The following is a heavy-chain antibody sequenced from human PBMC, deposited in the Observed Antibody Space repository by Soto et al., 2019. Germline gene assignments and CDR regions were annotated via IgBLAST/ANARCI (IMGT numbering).Heavy chain of an antibody. CDR2: IVPLSDRT. V-gene: IGHV1-69*01. CDR3: ARKSGRDCHSGGGCFSLDV. Sequence: QVQLVQSGAEVKKPGSSLKVSCKVFGETLNSNPIGWVRQAPGQGLEWVGGIVPLSDRTNYAQELQGRVTVTGEGSTSTVYMELSNLKSDDTAVYYCARKSGRDCHSGGGCFSLDVWGQGSLITVSS. CDR1: GETLNSNP. D-gene: IGHD2-15*01. J-gene: IGHJ4*02.